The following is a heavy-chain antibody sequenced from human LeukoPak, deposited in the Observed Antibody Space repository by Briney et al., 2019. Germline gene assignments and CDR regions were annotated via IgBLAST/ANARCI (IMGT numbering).Heavy chain of an antibody. J-gene: IGHJ4*02. CDR3: ARTRVDTTTFDYFDY. V-gene: IGHV3-23*01. Sequence: GGSLRLSCEASGFTFGSFAMYWVRQAPGKGLDWIAGIFGSGGSPHYADSVKGRFTISRDNSKNTVYLQMNSLRAEDTAVYYCARTRVDTTTFDYFDYWGQGTLVTVSS. CDR2: IFGSGGSP. CDR1: GFTFGSFA. D-gene: IGHD4-11*01.